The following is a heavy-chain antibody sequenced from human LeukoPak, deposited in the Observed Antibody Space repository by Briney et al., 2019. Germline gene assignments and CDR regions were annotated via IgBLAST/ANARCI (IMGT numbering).Heavy chain of an antibody. D-gene: IGHD3-10*01. V-gene: IGHV3-23*01. CDR1: GIIFSSSG. J-gene: IGHJ4*02. CDR2: ISGSGGST. Sequence: PGGSLRLSCAASGIIFSSSGMSWVRQAPGKGLEWVSAISGSGGSTYYADSVKGRFTISRDNSKNTLYLQMNSLRAEDTAVYYCAKAPTYYYGSGSYSVLDYWGQGTLVTVSS. CDR3: AKAPTYYYGSGSYSVLDY.